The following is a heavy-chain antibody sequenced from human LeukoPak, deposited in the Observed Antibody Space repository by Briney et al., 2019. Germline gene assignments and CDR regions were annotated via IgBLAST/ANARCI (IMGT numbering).Heavy chain of an antibody. D-gene: IGHD2-15*01. Sequence: GGSLRLSCAASGFNVSYYSMNWVRQAPGKGLEWVSYISFSNSTLYYADSVRGRFTISRDNAKNSLYLQMNSLRAEDTAVYYCARESSGYANDYWGQGTLVTVSS. CDR1: GFNVSYYS. CDR3: ARESSGYANDY. CDR2: ISFSNSTL. V-gene: IGHV3-48*04. J-gene: IGHJ4*02.